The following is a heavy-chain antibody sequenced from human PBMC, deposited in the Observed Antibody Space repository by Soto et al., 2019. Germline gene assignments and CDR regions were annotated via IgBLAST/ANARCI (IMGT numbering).Heavy chain of an antibody. CDR3: ASDPGGWYDY. V-gene: IGHV4-30-4*01. J-gene: IGHJ4*02. Sequence: SETLSLTCTVSGGSISSGDYYWSWIRQPPGKGLEWIGYIYYSGSTYYNPSLKSRVTISVDASKNQFSLKLSSATAADTAVYYCASDPGGWYDYWGQGTLVTVSS. CDR1: GGSISSGDYY. CDR2: IYYSGST. D-gene: IGHD6-19*01.